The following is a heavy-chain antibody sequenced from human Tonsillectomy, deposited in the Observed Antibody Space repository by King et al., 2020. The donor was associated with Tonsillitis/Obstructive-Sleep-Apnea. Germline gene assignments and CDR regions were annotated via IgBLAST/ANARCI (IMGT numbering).Heavy chain of an antibody. V-gene: IGHV3-53*01. CDR1: GFTVSNEY. J-gene: IGHJ6*03. D-gene: IGHD2-15*01. CDR2: IYIGGST. Sequence: VQLVESGGGLIQPGGSLRLSCAASGFTVSNEYMSWVRQAPGKGLEGVSVIYIGGSTYYADSVKCRFTISRDNSKNTVYLQMSSLRAEDTAVYYCASGYCSGGSCPHYYYMDVWGKGTTVTVS. CDR3: ASGYCSGGSCPHYYYMDV.